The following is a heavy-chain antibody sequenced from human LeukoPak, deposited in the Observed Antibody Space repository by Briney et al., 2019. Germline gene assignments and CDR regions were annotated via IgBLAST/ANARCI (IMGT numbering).Heavy chain of an antibody. CDR3: VRDYDSSRS. V-gene: IGHV4-39*01. Sequence: SETLSLTCTVSGGSISSSSYYWGWIRQPPGKGLEWIGSIYYSGSTYYNPSLKSRVTISVDTSKNQFSLKLSSVTAADTAVYYYVRDYDSSRSWAQGTLVTVSS. J-gene: IGHJ5*02. CDR1: GGSISSSSYY. D-gene: IGHD3-22*01. CDR2: IYYSGST.